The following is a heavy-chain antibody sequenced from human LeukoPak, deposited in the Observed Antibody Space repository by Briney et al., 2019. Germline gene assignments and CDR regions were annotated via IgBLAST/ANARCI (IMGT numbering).Heavy chain of an antibody. D-gene: IGHD6-19*01. CDR3: ARDDTSGGYYEFGY. V-gene: IGHV3-53*01. J-gene: IGHJ4*02. CDR1: GFTVSSSY. CDR2: ITNDGGT. Sequence: GGSLRLSCAASGFTVSSSYMSWVRQAPGKGLECVSVITNDGGTYYANSVKGRFTVSRDISKNMQYLQMNSLRDDDTAVYYCARDDTSGGYYEFGYWGQGALVIVSS.